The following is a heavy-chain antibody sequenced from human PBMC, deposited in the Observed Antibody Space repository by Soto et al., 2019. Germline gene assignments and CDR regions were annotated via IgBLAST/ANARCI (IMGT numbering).Heavy chain of an antibody. CDR3: ARATVKQGATLFDF. V-gene: IGHV4-34*01. D-gene: IGHD1-26*01. CDR2: INHSGFT. Sequence: PSETLSLTCGVSDGSFRCHYWSWIRQPPGKGLEWIAEINHSGFTNYNPSFKSRVTISRDTSTNQISLKLTSVTAADSAVYYCARATVKQGATLFDFWGQGTLVTVSS. CDR1: DGSFRCHY. J-gene: IGHJ4*02.